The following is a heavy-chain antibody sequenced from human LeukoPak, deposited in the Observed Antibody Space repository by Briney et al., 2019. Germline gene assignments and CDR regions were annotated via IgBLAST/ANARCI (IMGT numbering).Heavy chain of an antibody. Sequence: PSETLSLTCTVSGASINNSPYYWAWIRQPPGKELEWIVSMHYSGATYYNPSLKSRVTISVDTSKNQFSLKLSSVTAADTAVYYCASRGYSYGGNPFDYWGQGTLVTVSS. J-gene: IGHJ4*02. V-gene: IGHV4-39*01. CDR3: ASRGYSYGGNPFDY. CDR1: GASINNSPYY. D-gene: IGHD5-18*01. CDR2: MHYSGAT.